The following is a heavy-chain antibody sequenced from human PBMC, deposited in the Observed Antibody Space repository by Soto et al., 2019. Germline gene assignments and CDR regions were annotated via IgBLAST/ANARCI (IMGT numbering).Heavy chain of an antibody. D-gene: IGHD2-15*01. V-gene: IGHV4-31*03. J-gene: IGHJ6*02. CDR2: IYHSGNT. CDR1: GDSISSDGYY. CDR3: ARDAAVEGIDV. Sequence: QVQLQESGPGLVKPSQTLSLTCTVSGDSISSDGYYWRWIRQHPGKGLEWIGYIYHSGNTYYNPSLKSRVTISADTSKNQVSLKVSSVTTADTAVYYCARDAAVEGIDVWGQGTTVTVS.